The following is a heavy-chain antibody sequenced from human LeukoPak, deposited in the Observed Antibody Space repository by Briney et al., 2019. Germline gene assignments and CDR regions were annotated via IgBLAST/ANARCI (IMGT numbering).Heavy chain of an antibody. CDR1: GFTFSTYW. J-gene: IGHJ4*02. CDR3: ARDSGSGSYSGY. V-gene: IGHV3-74*01. Sequence: GGSLRLSCAASGFTFSTYWMHWVRQTPGKGLVWVSRINPDGTITGYADSVKGRFTTSRDNARNTLFLQMNSLRAEDTAVYYCARDSGSGSYSGYWGQGTLVTVSS. D-gene: IGHD3-10*01. CDR2: INPDGTIT.